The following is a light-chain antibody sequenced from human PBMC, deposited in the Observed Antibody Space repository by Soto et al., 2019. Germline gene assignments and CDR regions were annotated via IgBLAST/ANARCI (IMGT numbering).Light chain of an antibody. CDR3: QQYGSSPYT. Sequence: EIVLTQSPGTLSLSPGERATLSCRASQRISSNYLAWYQQKLGQAPRLLIYGASSRATGVPDRFSGSGSGTDFTLTISRLEPEDLAVYYCQQYGSSPYTFGQGTKLEIK. V-gene: IGKV3-20*01. CDR2: GAS. J-gene: IGKJ2*01. CDR1: QRISSNY.